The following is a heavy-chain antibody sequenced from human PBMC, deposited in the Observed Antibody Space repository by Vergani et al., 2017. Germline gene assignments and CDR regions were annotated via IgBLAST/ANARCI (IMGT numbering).Heavy chain of an antibody. CDR1: GFTFSSYG. J-gene: IGHJ6*03. D-gene: IGHD3-3*01. CDR2: IRYDGSNK. Sequence: QVQLVESGGGVVQPGGSLRLSCAASGFTFSSYGMHWVRQAPGKGLEWVAFIRYDGSNKYYADSVKGRFTISRDNSKNTLYLQMNSLRAEDTAVYYCARDREGSGYYYMDVWGSGTTVTVS. V-gene: IGHV3-30*02. CDR3: ARDREGSGYYYMDV.